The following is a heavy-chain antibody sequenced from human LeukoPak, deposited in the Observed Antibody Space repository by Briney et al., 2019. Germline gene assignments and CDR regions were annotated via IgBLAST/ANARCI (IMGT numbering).Heavy chain of an antibody. V-gene: IGHV3-7*01. CDR1: GFTFSSYW. D-gene: IGHD3-10*02. CDR2: IKQDGNER. CDR3: AELGITMIGGV. Sequence: GGSLRLSCAVSGFTFSSYWMSWVRQAPGKGLEWVANIKQDGNERNYVDSVKGRFTISRDNAKNSLYLQMNSLRAEDTGVYYCAELGITMIGGVWGKGTTVTISS. J-gene: IGHJ6*04.